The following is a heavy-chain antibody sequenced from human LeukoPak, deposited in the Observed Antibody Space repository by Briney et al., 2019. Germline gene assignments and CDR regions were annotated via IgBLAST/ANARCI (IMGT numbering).Heavy chain of an antibody. CDR2: ISAYNGNT. D-gene: IGHD6-19*01. J-gene: IGHJ4*02. V-gene: IGHV1-18*01. CDR3: ARGSRIAVAVTRFDY. Sequence: ASVAVSCKASGYTFTSYGISWVRQAPGQGLEWMGWISAYNGNTNYAQKLQGRVTMTTDTSTSTAYMELRSLRSDDTAVYYCARGSRIAVAVTRFDYWGQGTLVTVSS. CDR1: GYTFTSYG.